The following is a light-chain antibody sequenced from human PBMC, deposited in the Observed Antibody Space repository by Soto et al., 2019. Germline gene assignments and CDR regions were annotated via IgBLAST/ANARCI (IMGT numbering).Light chain of an antibody. Sequence: EIVLTQSPGTLSLSPGERATLSCRASQSVSSSYLAWYQQKPGQAPRLLIYLASSRATGIPDRFSGSGSGTDFTLTISSLEPEDFAVYYCQQYGSSPRTFGQGTKVEIK. J-gene: IGKJ1*01. CDR1: QSVSSSY. CDR3: QQYGSSPRT. CDR2: LAS. V-gene: IGKV3-20*01.